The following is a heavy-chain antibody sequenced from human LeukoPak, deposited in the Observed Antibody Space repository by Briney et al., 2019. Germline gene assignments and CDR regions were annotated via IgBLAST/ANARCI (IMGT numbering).Heavy chain of an antibody. CDR3: ARDLDYYRGAFDI. CDR2: IYSGGST. Sequence: GGSLRLSCAASGFTVSSNYMSWVRQAPGKGLEWVSVIYSGGSTYYADSVKGRFTISRDNSKNTLYLQMNSLRAEDTAVYYCARDLDYYRGAFDIWGQGTMVTVSS. V-gene: IGHV3-66*01. CDR1: GFTVSSNY. D-gene: IGHD3-10*01. J-gene: IGHJ3*02.